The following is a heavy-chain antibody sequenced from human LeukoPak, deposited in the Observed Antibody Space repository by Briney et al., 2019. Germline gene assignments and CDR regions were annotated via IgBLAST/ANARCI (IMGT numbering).Heavy chain of an antibody. CDR3: ARHYSSGNNWFDP. D-gene: IGHD3-22*01. Sequence: GESLKISCKGSGYSFTSYWIGWVRQVPGKGLEWMGIIYPGDSDTRYSPPFQGQVTISADKSISTAYLQWSSLKASDTAMYYCARHYSSGNNWFDPWGQGTLVTVSS. CDR1: GYSFTSYW. CDR2: IYPGDSDT. J-gene: IGHJ5*02. V-gene: IGHV5-51*01.